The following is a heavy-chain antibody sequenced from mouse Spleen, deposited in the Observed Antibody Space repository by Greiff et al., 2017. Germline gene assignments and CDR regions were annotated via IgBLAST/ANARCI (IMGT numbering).Heavy chain of an antibody. CDR3: ARGADYYDYPYAMDY. D-gene: IGHD2-4*01. J-gene: IGHJ4*01. V-gene: IGHV1-50*01. CDR1: GYTFTSYW. CDR2: IDPSDSYT. Sequence: QVHVKQPGAELVKPGASVKLSCKASGYTFTSYWMQWVKQRPGQGLEWIGEIDPSDSYTNYNQKFKGKATLTVDTSSSTAYMQLSSLTSEDSAVYYCARGADYYDYPYAMDYWGQGTSVTVSS.